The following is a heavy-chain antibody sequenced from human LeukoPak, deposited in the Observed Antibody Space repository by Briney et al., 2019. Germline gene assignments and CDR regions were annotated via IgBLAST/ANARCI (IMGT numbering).Heavy chain of an antibody. D-gene: IGHD3-22*01. CDR1: GFSFSSHV. V-gene: IGHV3-23*01. CDR3: AKDQNYESSGYYGGFDY. CDR2: ISGSGGDT. Sequence: GGSLRLSCAASGFSFSSHVMHWVRQAPGKGLEWVSGISGSGGDTYYADSVKGRFTISRDNSKNTLNLQMNSLRAEDTALYYCAKDQNYESSGYYGGFDYWGQGTLVTASS. J-gene: IGHJ4*02.